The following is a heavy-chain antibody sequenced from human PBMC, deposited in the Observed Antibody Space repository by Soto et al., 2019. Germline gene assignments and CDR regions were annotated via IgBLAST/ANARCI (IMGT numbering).Heavy chain of an antibody. J-gene: IGHJ6*03. CDR1: GGSISSYN. CDR3: ARAYYDFWSGYPYYYYMDV. D-gene: IGHD3-3*01. V-gene: IGHV4-59*08. CDR2: IYYSGST. Sequence: SETLCLTCTVSGGSISSYNWSWIRQPPGKGLEWIGYIYYSGSTNYNPSLKSRVTISVDTSKNQFSLKLSSVTAADTAVYYCARAYYDFWSGYPYYYYMDVWGKGTTVTVSS.